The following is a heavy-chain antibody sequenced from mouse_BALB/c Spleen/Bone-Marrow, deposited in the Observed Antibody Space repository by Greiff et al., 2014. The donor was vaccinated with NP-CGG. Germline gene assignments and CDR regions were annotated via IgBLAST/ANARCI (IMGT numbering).Heavy chain of an antibody. J-gene: IGHJ2*01. CDR3: ARRGRYDGFDY. Sequence: QVQLQQSGAELVRPGVSVKISCKGSGYTFTGYSMPWVKQSHAKSLEWIGVISTYYGDASYNQKFKGKATMTVDKSSSTAYMELARLTSEDSAIYYCARRGRYDGFDYWGQGTTLTVSS. CDR2: ISTYYGDA. CDR1: GYTFTGYS. V-gene: IGHV1S137*01. D-gene: IGHD2-14*01.